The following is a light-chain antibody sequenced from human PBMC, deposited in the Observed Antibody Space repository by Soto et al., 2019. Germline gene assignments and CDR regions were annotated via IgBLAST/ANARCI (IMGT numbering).Light chain of an antibody. CDR3: QQYGSSPIT. V-gene: IGKV3-20*01. CDR2: GVS. CDR1: QSVISTY. J-gene: IGKJ5*01. Sequence: VMTQSPATLSLSAGERDTPSCRVSQSVISTYLAWYQQKPGQAPRLLIYGVSSRATGIPDRFSGSGSGTDFTLTISRLEPEDFAVYYCQQYGSSPITFGQGTRLEI.